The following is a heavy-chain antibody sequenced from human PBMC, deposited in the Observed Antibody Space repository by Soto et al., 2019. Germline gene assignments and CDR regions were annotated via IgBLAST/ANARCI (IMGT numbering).Heavy chain of an antibody. CDR1: GFTFDDYG. Sequence: GGSLRLSWAASGFTFDDYGMSWVRQAPGKGLEWVSGINWNGGSTGYADSVKGRFTISRDNSKNTVYLQMSSLRVEDTAVYYCVKGEYYYDSSGYYPFDYWGQGTLVTVSS. V-gene: IGHV3-20*04. CDR2: INWNGGST. CDR3: VKGEYYYDSSGYYPFDY. D-gene: IGHD3-22*01. J-gene: IGHJ4*02.